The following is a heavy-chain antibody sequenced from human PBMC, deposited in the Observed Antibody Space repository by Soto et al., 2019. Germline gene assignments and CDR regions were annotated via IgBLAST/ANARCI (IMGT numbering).Heavy chain of an antibody. CDR2: IYNSGTT. V-gene: IGHV4-4*07. J-gene: IGHJ4*02. Sequence: KPSETLSLTCSFFCGSIISYYWSWIRQPAGKGLEWIGRIYNSGTTNYNPSLESRVTTSVDPSKNQISLKLSSATAADTAIYYCARGPYCGDECYFAYWGQGTLVTAPQ. D-gene: IGHD2-21*01. CDR1: CGSIISYY. CDR3: ARGPYCGDECYFAY.